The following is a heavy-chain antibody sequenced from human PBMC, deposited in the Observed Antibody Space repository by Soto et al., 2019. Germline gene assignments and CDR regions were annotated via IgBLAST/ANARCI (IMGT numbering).Heavy chain of an antibody. J-gene: IGHJ6*02. Sequence: SETLSLTCTVSGGSISSGGYYWGWIRQHPGKGLEWIGYIYYSGSTYYNPSLNSRVTISLDTSKNQFSLKLSSVTAADTAVYYCARDRKWIQLDYYYGMDVWGQGTTVTVSS. CDR3: ARDRKWIQLDYYYGMDV. V-gene: IGHV4-31*03. CDR1: GGSISSGGYY. D-gene: IGHD1-1*01. CDR2: IYYSGST.